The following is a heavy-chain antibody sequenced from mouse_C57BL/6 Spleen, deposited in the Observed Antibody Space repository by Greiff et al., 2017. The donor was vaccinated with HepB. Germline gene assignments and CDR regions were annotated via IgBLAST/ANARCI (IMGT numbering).Heavy chain of an antibody. CDR3: ARAGYYGNYDYAMDY. CDR2: IDPSDSET. D-gene: IGHD2-1*01. Sequence: QVQLQQSGAELVRPGSSVKLSCKASGYTFTSYWMHWVKQRPIQGLEWIGNIDPSDSETHYNQKFKDKATLTVDKSSSTAYMQLSSLTSEDSAVYYCARAGYYGNYDYAMDYWGQGTSVTVAS. CDR1: GYTFTSYW. V-gene: IGHV1-52*01. J-gene: IGHJ4*01.